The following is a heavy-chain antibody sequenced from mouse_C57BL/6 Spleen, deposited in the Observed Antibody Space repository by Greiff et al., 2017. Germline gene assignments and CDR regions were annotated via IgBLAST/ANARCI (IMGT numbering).Heavy chain of an antibody. Sequence: EVQLQQSGPELVKPGASVKISCKASGYSFTDYNMNWVKQSNGKSLDWIGVINPNYGTTSYNQKFKVKATLTVDQSASTAYMQLNSLKSEDSAVYCCAVTWIYAMGYWGQGASVTVSS. CDR1: GYSFTDYN. CDR3: AVTWIYAMGY. CDR2: INPNYGTT. D-gene: IGHD2-1*01. V-gene: IGHV1-39*01. J-gene: IGHJ4*01.